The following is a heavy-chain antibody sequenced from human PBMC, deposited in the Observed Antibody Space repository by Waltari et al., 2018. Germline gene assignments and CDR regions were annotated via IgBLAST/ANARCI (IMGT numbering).Heavy chain of an antibody. V-gene: IGHV3-23*01. CDR1: GFSFSSYA. D-gene: IGHD3-10*01. J-gene: IGHJ4*02. CDR3: VSFVASGTTRIDY. Sequence: EVRFLESGGGLVQPGGSLGLSCEVSGFSFSSYAMTWVRQVPGKGQIWVSSKTAAADSASYADSVKGRFTISRDNPKNILYLQMNSLGVEDTAVYFCVSFVASGTTRIDYWGQGTLVTVSS. CDR2: KTAAADSA.